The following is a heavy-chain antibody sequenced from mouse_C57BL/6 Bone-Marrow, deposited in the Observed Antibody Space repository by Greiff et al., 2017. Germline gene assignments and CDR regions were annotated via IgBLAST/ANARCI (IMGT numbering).Heavy chain of an antibody. V-gene: IGHV5-17*01. CDR3: AILYDGYVDY. CDR1: GFTFSDYG. Sequence: EVQRVESGGGLVKPGGSLKLSCAASGFTFSDYGMHWVRQAPEKGLEWVAYISSGSSTIYYADTVKGRFTIARDNAKNTLFLQMTSLRSEDTAMYYCAILYDGYVDYWGQGTTLTVSS. D-gene: IGHD2-3*01. CDR2: ISSGSSTI. J-gene: IGHJ2*01.